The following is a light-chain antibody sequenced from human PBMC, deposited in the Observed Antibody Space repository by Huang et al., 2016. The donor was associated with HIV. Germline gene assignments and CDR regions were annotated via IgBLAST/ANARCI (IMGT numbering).Light chain of an antibody. CDR1: RHIYSY. Sequence: DIQMTQSPSSLSASIGDRVTITCRASRHIYSYLNWYQHRPGKAPKLLLDDAANLEVGVPSRFSGSGSGRNFTLIISSLQPEDFATYYCQQYDSLPRTFGPGTKV. CDR3: QQYDSLPRT. J-gene: IGKJ3*01. V-gene: IGKV1-33*01. CDR2: DAA.